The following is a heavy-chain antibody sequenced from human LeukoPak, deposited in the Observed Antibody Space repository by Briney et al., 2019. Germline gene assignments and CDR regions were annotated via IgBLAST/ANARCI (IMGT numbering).Heavy chain of an antibody. CDR3: ARDPGWYSSGWYFDY. V-gene: IGHV4-39*07. CDR2: IYYSVSA. J-gene: IGHJ4*02. CDR1: GGSISSSSYY. D-gene: IGHD6-19*01. Sequence: SSETLSLTCTDSGGSISSSSYYWGWIRQPPGKGLGWNESIYYSVSAYYNPSLKSRVTISVDTSKNQFSLQLSSVTAADTAVYYCARDPGWYSSGWYFDYWGQGTLVTVSS.